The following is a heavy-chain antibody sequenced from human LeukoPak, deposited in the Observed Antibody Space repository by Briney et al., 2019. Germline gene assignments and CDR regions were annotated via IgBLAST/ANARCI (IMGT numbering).Heavy chain of an antibody. J-gene: IGHJ5*02. CDR3: ARRVIMSAAGVPDTWLDP. D-gene: IGHD2-8*01. CDR2: ISYSWVT. V-gene: IGHV4-59*08. CDR1: RGSTSTYY. Sequence: PSATLSNTRTPSRGSTSTYYWNSVRQRPGKALEWVGHISYSWVTKYNPSLQSRVSISIDTSKTQSSLNLSSVTAADTAVYYCARRVIMSAAGVPDTWLDPWGQGILGTVSS.